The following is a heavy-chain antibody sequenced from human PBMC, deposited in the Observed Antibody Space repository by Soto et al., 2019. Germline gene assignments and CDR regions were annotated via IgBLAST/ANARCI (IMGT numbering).Heavy chain of an antibody. V-gene: IGHV1-69*13. Sequence: SVKVSCKASGGTFSSYAISWVRQAPGQGLEWMGGIIPIFGTANYAQKFQGRVTITADESTSTAYMELSSLRSEDTAVYYCARATLYYDSSGYSDYWGQGTLVTVSS. D-gene: IGHD3-22*01. CDR3: ARATLYYDSSGYSDY. CDR2: IIPIFGTA. J-gene: IGHJ4*02. CDR1: GGTFSSYA.